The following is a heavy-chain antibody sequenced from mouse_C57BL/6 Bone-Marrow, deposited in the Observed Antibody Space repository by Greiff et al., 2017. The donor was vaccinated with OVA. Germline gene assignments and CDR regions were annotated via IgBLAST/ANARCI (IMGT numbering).Heavy chain of an antibody. Sequence: EVQGVESGGDLVKPGGSLKLSCAASGFTFSSYGMSWVRQTPDKRLEWVATISSGGSYTYYPDSVKGRFTISRDNAKNTLYLQMSSLKSEDTAMYYCARQLRLLSYAMDYWGKGTTVTVSS. CDR2: ISSGGSYT. J-gene: IGHJ4*01. CDR1: GFTFSSYG. V-gene: IGHV5-6*01. CDR3: ARQLRLLSYAMDY. D-gene: IGHD3-2*02.